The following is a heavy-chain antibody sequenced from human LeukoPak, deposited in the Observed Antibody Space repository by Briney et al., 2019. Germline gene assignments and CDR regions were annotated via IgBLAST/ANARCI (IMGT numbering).Heavy chain of an antibody. V-gene: IGHV1-18*04. Sequence: ASVKVSCKASGYTFTSYYMHWVRQAPGQGLEWMGWISAYNGNTNYAQKLQGRVTMTTDTSTSTAYMELRSLRSDDTAVYYCARLKGYYYYYYMDVWGKGTTVTVSS. CDR3: ARLKGYYYYYYMDV. J-gene: IGHJ6*03. CDR2: ISAYNGNT. CDR1: GYTFTSYY.